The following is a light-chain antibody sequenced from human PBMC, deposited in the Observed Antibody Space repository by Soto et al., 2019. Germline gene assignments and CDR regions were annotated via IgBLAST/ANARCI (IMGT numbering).Light chain of an antibody. CDR1: QSIGRF. J-gene: IGKJ1*01. CDR2: DAS. CDR3: QQCYMGWT. Sequence: DIQMTQSPSTLSASVGDRVTITCRASQSIGRFLAWYQHQPGKAPKLLIYDASTLESGVSSRFSGTGSGTEFTFSITSLQPEDFGTYYCQQCYMGWTLGQGTKVDIK. V-gene: IGKV1-5*01.